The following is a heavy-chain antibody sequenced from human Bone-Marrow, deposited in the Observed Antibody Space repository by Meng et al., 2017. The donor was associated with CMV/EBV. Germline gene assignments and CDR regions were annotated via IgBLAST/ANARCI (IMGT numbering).Heavy chain of an antibody. Sequence: SETLSLTCAVYGGSFSGYYWSWIRQPPGKGLEWIGEINHSGSTNYNPSLKSRVTISVDTSKNQFSLKLSSVTAADTAVYYCARGGRYAGFAPWGQGTRVTVSS. D-gene: IGHD1-1*01. CDR2: INHSGST. CDR1: GGSFSGYY. CDR3: ARGGRYAGFAP. J-gene: IGHJ5*02. V-gene: IGHV4-34*01.